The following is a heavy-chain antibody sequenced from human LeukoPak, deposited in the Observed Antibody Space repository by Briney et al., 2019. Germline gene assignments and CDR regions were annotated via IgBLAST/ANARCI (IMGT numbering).Heavy chain of an antibody. Sequence: SETLSLTCTVSGGSISSSSYYWGWIRQPPGKGLEWIGSIYYSGSTHYNPSLRSRVTISVDTSKNQFSLKLSSVTAADTAVYYCARIHSRGTRGDYWGQGTLVTVSS. D-gene: IGHD3-10*01. CDR3: ARIHSRGTRGDY. J-gene: IGHJ4*02. CDR1: GGSISSSSYY. CDR2: IYYSGST. V-gene: IGHV4-39*01.